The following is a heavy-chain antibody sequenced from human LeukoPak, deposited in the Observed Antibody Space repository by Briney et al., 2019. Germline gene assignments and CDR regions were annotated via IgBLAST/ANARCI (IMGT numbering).Heavy chain of an antibody. CDR3: AKEGGRYSYGYPFYGMDV. J-gene: IGHJ6*04. CDR2: ISYDGSNK. V-gene: IGHV3-30*18. CDR1: GFTFSSYG. D-gene: IGHD5-18*01. Sequence: PGGSLRLSCAASGFTFSSYGMHWVRQAPGKGLEGVAVISYDGSNKYYADSVKGRFTISRDNSKNTLYLQMNSLRAEDTAVYYCAKEGGRYSYGYPFYGMDVWGKGTTVTVSS.